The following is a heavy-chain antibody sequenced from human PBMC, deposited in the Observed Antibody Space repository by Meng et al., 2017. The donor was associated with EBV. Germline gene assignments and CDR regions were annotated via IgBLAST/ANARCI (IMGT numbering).Heavy chain of an antibody. D-gene: IGHD3-16*01. CDR3: WGDLNYGSY. J-gene: IGHJ4*02. CDR1: GFIFRDSA. CDR2: VETKASKYAT. V-gene: IGHV3-73*01. Sequence: VHLVGSGGGLGPPGGSLKLSCGASGFIFRDSAMHWVRQASGKGLEWVGRVETKASKYATAYAASVKGRFSVSRDDSKNMVFLEMNSLKTEDTARYYCWGDLNYGSYWGQGTLVTVSS.